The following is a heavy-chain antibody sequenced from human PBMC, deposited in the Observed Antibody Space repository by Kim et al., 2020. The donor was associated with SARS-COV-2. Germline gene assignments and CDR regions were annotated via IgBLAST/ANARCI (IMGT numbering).Heavy chain of an antibody. V-gene: IGHV1-46*01. J-gene: IGHJ4*02. CDR3: ASGGVDSSGSPFDY. D-gene: IGHD3-22*01. Sequence: AQKFQGRVTMTRDTSTSTVYVELRSLRSEDTAVYYCASGGVDSSGSPFDYWGQGTLVTVSS.